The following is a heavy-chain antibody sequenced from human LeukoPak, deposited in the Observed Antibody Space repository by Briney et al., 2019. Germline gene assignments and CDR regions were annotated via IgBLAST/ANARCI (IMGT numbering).Heavy chain of an antibody. Sequence: ASVKVSCKASGYTFRSYGINWVRQAPGQGLEWMGWISAYNGNTNYAQNVQGRVTMTTDTSTSTVYMELRSLRSDDTAVYYCARVGDHYYESSGYCDFWGQGTLVTVSS. V-gene: IGHV1-18*01. D-gene: IGHD3-22*01. CDR1: GYTFRSYG. CDR2: ISAYNGNT. J-gene: IGHJ4*02. CDR3: ARVGDHYYESSGYCDF.